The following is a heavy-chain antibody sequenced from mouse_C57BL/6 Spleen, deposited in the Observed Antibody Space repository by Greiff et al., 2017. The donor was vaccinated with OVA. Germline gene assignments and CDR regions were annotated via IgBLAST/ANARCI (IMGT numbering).Heavy chain of an antibody. J-gene: IGHJ1*03. CDR2: IYPGSGST. V-gene: IGHV1-55*01. CDR1: SYTFTSYW. D-gene: IGHD1-2*01. Sequence: VQLQQPGAELVKPGASVKMSCKASSYTFTSYWITWVKQRPGQGLEWIGDIYPGSGSTNYNEKFKSKATLTVDTSSNTAYMQLSSLTTEDSAIYYCGRGRITTARWYFDVWGTGTTVTVSS. CDR3: GRGRITTARWYFDV.